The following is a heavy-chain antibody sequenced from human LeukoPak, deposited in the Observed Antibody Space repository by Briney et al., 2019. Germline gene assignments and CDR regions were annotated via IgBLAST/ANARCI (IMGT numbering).Heavy chain of an antibody. CDR2: ISAYNGNT. CDR3: ARDLIQLWLFDY. CDR1: GHTFTSYG. Sequence: ASVKVSCKASGHTFTSYGISWVRRAPGQGLEWMGWISAYNGNTNYAQKLQGRVTMTTDTSTSTAYMELRSLRSDDTAVYYCARDLIQLWLFDYWGQGTLVTVSS. V-gene: IGHV1-18*01. J-gene: IGHJ4*02. D-gene: IGHD5-18*01.